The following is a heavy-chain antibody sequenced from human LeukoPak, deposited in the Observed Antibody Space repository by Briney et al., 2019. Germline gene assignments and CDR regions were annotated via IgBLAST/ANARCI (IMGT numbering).Heavy chain of an antibody. J-gene: IGHJ5*02. CDR3: ARYRGNSNGGFDP. V-gene: IGHV4-59*01. CDR2: IYNSGGT. D-gene: IGHD4-23*01. CDR1: GGSISSYY. Sequence: SETLSLTCTVSGGSISSYYWSWIRQPPGKGLEWIGNIYNSGGTNYNPSLKSRVTTSVDTSKNQFSLKLTAVNTTDTAVYYCARYRGNSNGGFDPWGQGTLVTVSS.